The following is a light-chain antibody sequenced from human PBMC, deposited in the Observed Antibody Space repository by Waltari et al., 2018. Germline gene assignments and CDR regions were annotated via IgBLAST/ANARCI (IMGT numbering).Light chain of an antibody. CDR1: SSDVGSYNL. CDR3: CSYAGSSTFYV. Sequence: QSALTQPASVSGSPGQSITISCTGTSSDVGSYNLVSWYQQHPGKAPKPVIYEVSKRPPGVFNRFSGSKSGNTASLTISGLQAEDEADYYCCSYAGSSTFYVFGTGTKVTVL. J-gene: IGLJ1*01. CDR2: EVS. V-gene: IGLV2-23*02.